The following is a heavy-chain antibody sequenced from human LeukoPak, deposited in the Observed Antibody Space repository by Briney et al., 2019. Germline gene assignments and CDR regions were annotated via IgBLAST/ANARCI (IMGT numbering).Heavy chain of an antibody. CDR3: AKQLGYCSDGSCYFPY. CDR1: GFTFSSSV. J-gene: IGHJ4*02. D-gene: IGHD2-15*01. V-gene: IGHV3-23*01. Sequence: GGSLRLSCAASGFTFSSSVMSWVRQAPGKGLEWVSAISNNGGYTYYADSVQGRFTISRDNSKGTLCLQMNSLRAEDTAVYYCAKQLGYCSDGSCYFPYWGQGTLVTVSS. CDR2: ISNNGGYT.